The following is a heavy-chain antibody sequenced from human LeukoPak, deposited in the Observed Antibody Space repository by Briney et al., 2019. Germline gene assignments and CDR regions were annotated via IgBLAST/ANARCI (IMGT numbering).Heavy chain of an antibody. CDR2: ISSSGSTI. D-gene: IGHD3-3*01. Sequence: GGSLRLSCAASGFTFSDYYMSWIRQAPGKGLEWVSYISSSGSTIYYADSVKGRFTISRDNAKNSLYLQMNSLRAEDTAVYYCARVSGSDFWSGYYIGYYYYYYMDVWGKGTTVTVSS. J-gene: IGHJ6*03. CDR1: GFTFSDYY. CDR3: ARVSGSDFWSGYYIGYYYYYYMDV. V-gene: IGHV3-11*01.